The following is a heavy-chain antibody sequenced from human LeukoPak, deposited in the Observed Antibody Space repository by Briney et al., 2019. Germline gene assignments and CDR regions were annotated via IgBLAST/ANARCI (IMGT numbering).Heavy chain of an antibody. J-gene: IGHJ4*02. CDR1: GYIFTNYG. D-gene: IGHD3-22*01. Sequence: ASVKVSRKASGYIFTNYGISWVRQAPGQGLEWVGWSSAYNGNTNYAQKFQGRVTLATDTSTSTAYMELRSLRSDDTAAYYCARDPYDSSGYYYGGLDYWGQGTLVTVSS. CDR3: ARDPYDSSGYYYGGLDY. V-gene: IGHV1-18*01. CDR2: SSAYNGNT.